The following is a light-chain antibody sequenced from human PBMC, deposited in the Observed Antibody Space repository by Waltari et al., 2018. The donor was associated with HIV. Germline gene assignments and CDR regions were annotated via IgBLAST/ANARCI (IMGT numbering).Light chain of an antibody. CDR3: CSYAGSSTL. V-gene: IGLV2-23*02. J-gene: IGLJ2*01. CDR1: SSDVGSSNL. Sequence: QSALTQPASVSGSPGPSITISCTGTSSDVGSSNLVPWYQQHPGKASKLMIYEVSKRPSGVSNRFSGSKSGNTASLTISGLQAEDEADYYCCSYAGSSTLFGGGTKLTVL. CDR2: EVS.